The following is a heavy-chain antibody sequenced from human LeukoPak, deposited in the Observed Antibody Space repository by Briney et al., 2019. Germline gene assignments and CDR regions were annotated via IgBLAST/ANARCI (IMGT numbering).Heavy chain of an antibody. V-gene: IGHV3-30*02. D-gene: IGHD3-9*01. CDR3: AKPARYFDHVDY. Sequence: GGSLRLSCAASGFTLSSYGMHWVREARGKGVEGGAFIWYDGINKYYADSVKGRFTTSRDNSKTTLYLQMNSLTAEDTAVYYCAKPARYFDHVDYWGQGTLVTVSS. J-gene: IGHJ4*02. CDR1: GFTLSSYG. CDR2: IWYDGINK.